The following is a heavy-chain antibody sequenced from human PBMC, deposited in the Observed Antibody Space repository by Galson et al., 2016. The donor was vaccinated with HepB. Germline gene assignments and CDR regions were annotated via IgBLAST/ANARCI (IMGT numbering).Heavy chain of an antibody. CDR1: GFTFSDYA. V-gene: IGHV3-23*01. Sequence: SLRLSCAASGFTFSDYAMNWVRQAPGKGLEWVSGFSIGGGKPSYADSVKGRFTISRDNSQNTLYLQMNSLRVEDTAGYYCARAAYCRGASCYSEGLDLWGQGTTGTVSS. CDR2: FSIGGGKP. J-gene: IGHJ6*02. D-gene: IGHD2-15*01. CDR3: ARAAYCRGASCYSEGLDL.